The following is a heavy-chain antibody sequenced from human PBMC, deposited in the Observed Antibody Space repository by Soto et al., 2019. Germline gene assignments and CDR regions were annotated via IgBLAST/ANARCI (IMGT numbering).Heavy chain of an antibody. CDR3: ARGMVVLRFLEWLSMPDY. CDR2: ISSSSSYI. D-gene: IGHD3-3*01. Sequence: GGSLRLSCGASGFTFSSYSMNWVRQAPGKGLEWVSSISSSSSYIYYADSVKGRFTISRDNAKNSLYLQMNSLRAEDTAVYYCARGMVVLRFLEWLSMPDYWGQGTLVTVSS. V-gene: IGHV3-21*01. CDR1: GFTFSSYS. J-gene: IGHJ4*02.